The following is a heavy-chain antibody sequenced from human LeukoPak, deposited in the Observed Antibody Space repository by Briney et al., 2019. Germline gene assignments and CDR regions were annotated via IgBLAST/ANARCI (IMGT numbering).Heavy chain of an antibody. D-gene: IGHD4-17*01. CDR2: IMLLFGTA. CDR1: GGTFNNSA. V-gene: IGHV1-69*05. CDR3: AKDVHGDYGSGWFDP. Sequence: ASVKVSCXTSGGTFNNSAISWVRLAPGQGLEWLGGIMLLFGTAGYAQKFQGRVTITKDESTRTVYLELTSLTPDDTAVYYCAKDVHGDYGSGWFDPWGQGTLVSVSS. J-gene: IGHJ5*02.